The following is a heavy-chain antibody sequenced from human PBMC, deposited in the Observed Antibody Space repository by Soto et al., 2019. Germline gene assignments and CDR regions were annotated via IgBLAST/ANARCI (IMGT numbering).Heavy chain of an antibody. Sequence: ASVKVSCKASGYIFTNYNMHWVRQAPGQGLEWMGTINPSGGSRSYAQKFQGRVTMTRDTSTRTVFMELSSLRSEDTAVYYCARGYYDSSAYSYFDYWGQGTMVTVYS. V-gene: IGHV1-46*01. CDR2: INPSGGSR. CDR3: ARGYYDSSAYSYFDY. D-gene: IGHD3-22*01. CDR1: GYIFTNYN. J-gene: IGHJ4*02.